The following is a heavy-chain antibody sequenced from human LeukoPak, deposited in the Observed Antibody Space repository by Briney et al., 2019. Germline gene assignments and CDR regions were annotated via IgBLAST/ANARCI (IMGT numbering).Heavy chain of an antibody. Sequence: GGSLRLSCAASDFTFSSYAMNWVRQAPGKGLEWVAVISYDGRNKYYADSVKGRFTISRDNSQNTLSLQMNSLRAEDTAVYYCVKDGDDSGWNYFDYWGQGTLVTVSS. D-gene: IGHD6-19*01. CDR2: ISYDGRNK. J-gene: IGHJ4*02. V-gene: IGHV3-30*18. CDR3: VKDGDDSGWNYFDY. CDR1: DFTFSSYA.